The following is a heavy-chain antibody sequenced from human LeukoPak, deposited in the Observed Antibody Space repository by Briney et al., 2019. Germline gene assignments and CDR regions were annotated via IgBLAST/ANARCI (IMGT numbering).Heavy chain of an antibody. CDR3: ARGQCINWFDH. Sequence: SETLSLTCTVSGGSISSSSYYWSWIRQPPEKGLEWIGEINHSGSTNYNPSLKSRVTISVDTSKNQFSLKLSSVTAADTAVYYCARGQCINWFDHWGQGTLVTVSS. J-gene: IGHJ5*02. D-gene: IGHD2-8*01. CDR1: GGSISSSSYY. CDR2: INHSGST. V-gene: IGHV4-39*07.